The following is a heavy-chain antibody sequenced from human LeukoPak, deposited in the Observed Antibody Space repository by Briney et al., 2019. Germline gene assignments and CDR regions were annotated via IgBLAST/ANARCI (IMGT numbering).Heavy chain of an antibody. CDR1: GFTFSTYG. D-gene: IGHD5/OR15-5a*01. J-gene: IGHJ4*02. Sequence: PGGSLRLSCAASGFTFSTYGMSWVRQAPGKGLEWVSHISTGRSIMNYADSVKGRFTISRDNGKNSLYLQMNSLKDEDTAVYYCAGGVYGYNAFDYWGQGTLVRVSS. V-gene: IGHV3-48*02. CDR2: ISTGRSIM. CDR3: AGGVYGYNAFDY.